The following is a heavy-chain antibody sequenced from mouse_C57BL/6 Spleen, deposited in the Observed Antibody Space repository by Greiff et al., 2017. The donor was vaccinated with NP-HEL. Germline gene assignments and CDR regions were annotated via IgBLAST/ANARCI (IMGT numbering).Heavy chain of an antibody. CDR3: ASSTGTGYFDV. D-gene: IGHD4-1*02. J-gene: IGHJ1*03. V-gene: IGHV5-16*01. CDR2: INYDGSST. CDR1: GFTFSDYY. Sequence: EVKLVESEGGLVQPGSSMKLSCTASGFTFSDYYMAWVRQVPEKGLEWVANINYDGSSTYYLDSLKSRFIISRDNAKNILYLQMSSLKSEDTATYYCASSTGTGYFDVWGTGTTVTVSS.